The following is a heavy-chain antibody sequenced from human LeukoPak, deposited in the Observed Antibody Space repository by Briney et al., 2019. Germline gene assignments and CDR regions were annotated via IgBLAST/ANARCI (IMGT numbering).Heavy chain of an antibody. J-gene: IGHJ4*02. CDR2: INPSGGST. D-gene: IGHD2-15*01. CDR1: GYAFTYYY. Sequence: ASVKVSCKASGYAFTYYYIHWARQAPGQGLEWMGIINPSGGSTSYAQKFQGRVIMTRDTSTSTVYMDLSSLRSDDTAVYYCARGYCSGGSCYNFDYWGQGTLVTVSS. CDR3: ARGYCSGGSCYNFDY. V-gene: IGHV1-46*01.